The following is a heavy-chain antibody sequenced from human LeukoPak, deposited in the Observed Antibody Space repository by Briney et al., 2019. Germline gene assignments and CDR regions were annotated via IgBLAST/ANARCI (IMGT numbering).Heavy chain of an antibody. D-gene: IGHD2-15*01. CDR1: GGSFSGYY. J-gene: IGHJ3*02. CDR2: INHSGST. Sequence: SETLSLTCAVYGGSFSGYYWSWIRQPPGKGLEWIGEINHSGSTNYNPSLKSRVTISVDTSKNQCSLQLTSVTALDTAVYYCARRRPRGVVAAHDAFDIWGQGTMVTVSS. V-gene: IGHV4-34*01. CDR3: ARRRPRGVVAAHDAFDI.